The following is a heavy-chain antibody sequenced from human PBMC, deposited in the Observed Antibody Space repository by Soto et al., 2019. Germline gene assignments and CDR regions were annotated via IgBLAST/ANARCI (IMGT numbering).Heavy chain of an antibody. J-gene: IGHJ4*02. V-gene: IGHV3-7*01. D-gene: IGHD5-12*01. CDR2: IKQDGREI. CDR3: ARQYRGFDFSPFDY. CDR1: GFTFSNYW. Sequence: EVQLAESGGGLVQPGGSLRLSCATSGFTFSNYWMTWVRQAPGKGLEWVANIKQDGREIYYVDSVKGRFTISRENAKHSLYLQMNSLRAEETAVYYFARQYRGFDFSPFDYWGQGTLVTVSS.